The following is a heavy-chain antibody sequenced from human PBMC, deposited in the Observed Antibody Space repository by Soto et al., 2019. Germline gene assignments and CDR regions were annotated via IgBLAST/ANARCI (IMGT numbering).Heavy chain of an antibody. V-gene: IGHV1-18*01. D-gene: IGHD3-22*01. Sequence: QVQLVQSGAEVKKPGASVKVSCKASGYTFTSYGISWVRQAPGQGLEWMGWISAYNGNTNYAQKLQGRVTMTTGTSTSTAYMELRSLRSDDTAVYYCARGPLDYYDSSGYYYSGYFDYWGQGTLVTVSS. CDR3: ARGPLDYYDSSGYYYSGYFDY. CDR1: GYTFTSYG. J-gene: IGHJ4*02. CDR2: ISAYNGNT.